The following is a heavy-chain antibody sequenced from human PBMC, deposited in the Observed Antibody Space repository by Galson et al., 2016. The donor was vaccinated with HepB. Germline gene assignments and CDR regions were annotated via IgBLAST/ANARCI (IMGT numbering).Heavy chain of an antibody. J-gene: IGHJ6*02. CDR1: GFTFSSYA. CDR2: ISGSGGST. D-gene: IGHD6-13*01. Sequence: SLRLSCAASGFTFSSYAMSWVRQAPGKGLEWASAISGSGGSTYYADSVKGRFTTSRDNSKNTLYLQMNSLRAEDTAVYYCAKASSPGYYYGMDVWGQGTTVTVSS. CDR3: AKASSPGYYYGMDV. V-gene: IGHV3-23*01.